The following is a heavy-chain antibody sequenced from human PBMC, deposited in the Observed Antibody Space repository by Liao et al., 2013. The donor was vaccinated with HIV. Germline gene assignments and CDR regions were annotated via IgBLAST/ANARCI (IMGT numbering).Heavy chain of an antibody. Sequence: QVQLQESGSGLVKPSQTLSLTCAVSGGSISSGAYSWSWIRQPPGKGLECIGYIYHSGSTYHNPSLKSRVTISLDKSKNQFSLKLNSVTAADTAVYYCARGSKRRRAFDIWGLGTMVTVSS. CDR3: ARGSKRRRAFDI. CDR2: IYHSGST. V-gene: IGHV4-30-2*01. D-gene: IGHD6-6*01. J-gene: IGHJ3*02. CDR1: GGSISSGAYS.